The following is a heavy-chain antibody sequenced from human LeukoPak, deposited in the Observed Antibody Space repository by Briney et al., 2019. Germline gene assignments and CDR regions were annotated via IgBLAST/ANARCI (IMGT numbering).Heavy chain of an antibody. D-gene: IGHD6-13*01. J-gene: IGHJ4*02. CDR3: ARVLTLYSSSWFFDY. Sequence: ASVKVSCKTSGYSFASYGINWVRQAPGQGLEWLGWIKSDNYNTNYAQKFQGRVTMTKDTSTNTAYLELSRLRSDDTAVYYCARVLTLYSSSWFFDYWGQGTLVTVSS. CDR2: IKSDNYNT. V-gene: IGHV1-18*01. CDR1: GYSFASYG.